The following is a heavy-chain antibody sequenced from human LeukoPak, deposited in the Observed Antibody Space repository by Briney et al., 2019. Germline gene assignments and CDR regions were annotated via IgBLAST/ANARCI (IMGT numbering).Heavy chain of an antibody. CDR2: ISYDGSNK. Sequence: PGGSLRLSCAASGFTFSSYAMHWVRQAPGKGLEWVAVISYDGSNKYYADSVKGRFTISRDNSKNTLYLQMNSLRAEDTAVYYCAKGPQGSYYDFWSGRKDVYFQHWGQGTLVTVSS. CDR3: AKGPQGSYYDFWSGRKDVYFQH. D-gene: IGHD3-3*01. J-gene: IGHJ1*01. CDR1: GFTFSSYA. V-gene: IGHV3-30-3*01.